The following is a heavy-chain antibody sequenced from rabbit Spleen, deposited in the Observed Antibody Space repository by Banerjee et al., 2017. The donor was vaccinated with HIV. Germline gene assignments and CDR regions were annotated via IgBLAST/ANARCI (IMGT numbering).Heavy chain of an antibody. D-gene: IGHD1-1*01. CDR2: IDTGSSDNT. J-gene: IGHJ6*01. CDR3: ARDQGTSFSTYGMDL. CDR1: GVSFSSSYW. Sequence: QEQLVESGGGLVQPEGSLTLTCKASGVSFSSSYWICWVRQAPGKGLEWIGCIDTGSSDNTYYANWAKGRFAISRTSSTTVTLQMTSLTAADTATYFCARDQGTSFSTYGMDLWGPGTLVTVS. V-gene: IGHV1S45*01.